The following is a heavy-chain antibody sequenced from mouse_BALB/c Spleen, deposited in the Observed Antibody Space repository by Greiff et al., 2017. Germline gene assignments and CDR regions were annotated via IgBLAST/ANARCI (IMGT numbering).Heavy chain of an antibody. J-gene: IGHJ3*01. Sequence: QVQLQQPGAELVKPGASVKLSCKASGYTFTSYWMHWVKQRPGQGLEWIGEINPSNGRTNYNEKFKSKATLTVDKSSSTAYMQLSSLTSEDSAVYYCARWGGYDSGFAYWGQGTLVTVSA. CDR2: INPSNGRT. V-gene: IGHV1S81*02. CDR3: ARWGGYDSGFAY. D-gene: IGHD2-14*01. CDR1: GYTFTSYW.